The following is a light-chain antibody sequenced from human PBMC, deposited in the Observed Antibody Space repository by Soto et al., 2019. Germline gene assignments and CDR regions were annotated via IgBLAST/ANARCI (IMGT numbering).Light chain of an antibody. Sequence: EIVLTQSPGTLSLSPGERATLSCRASQSVSRSYLGWYQQKPGQAPRLLIYGASTRATGIPDRFSGSGSGTDFTLTISRLEPADFAAYYCQQYDTSPRTFGQGTKVEI. V-gene: IGKV3-20*01. J-gene: IGKJ1*01. CDR3: QQYDTSPRT. CDR1: QSVSRSY. CDR2: GAS.